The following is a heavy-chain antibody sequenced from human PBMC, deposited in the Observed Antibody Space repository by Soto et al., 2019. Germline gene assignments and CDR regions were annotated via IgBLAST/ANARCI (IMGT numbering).Heavy chain of an antibody. CDR3: AKDQQLVRGYYYYGMDV. Sequence: GGSLRLSCAASGFTFSSYGMHWVRQAPGKGLEWVAVISYDGSNKYYADSVKGRFTISRDNSKNTLYLQMNSLRAEDTAVYYCAKDQQLVRGYYYYGMDVWGQGTTVTV. D-gene: IGHD6-13*01. V-gene: IGHV3-30*18. CDR2: ISYDGSNK. CDR1: GFTFSSYG. J-gene: IGHJ6*02.